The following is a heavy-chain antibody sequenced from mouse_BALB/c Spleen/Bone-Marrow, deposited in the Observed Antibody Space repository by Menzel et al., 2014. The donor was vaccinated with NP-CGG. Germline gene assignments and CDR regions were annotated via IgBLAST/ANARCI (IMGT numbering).Heavy chain of an antibody. Sequence: GGGFGQPGGYRKLSCAASGFTFSSFGMHWVRQAPEKGLDWVAYISSGSSTIYYADTVKGRFTNSRDNPKNTLFLQTTSLRSEDTAMYYCAREGRYGNPGYWGQGTTLTVSS. CDR3: AREGRYGNPGY. CDR1: GFTFSSFG. CDR2: ISSGSSTI. D-gene: IGHD2-10*02. V-gene: IGHV5-17*02. J-gene: IGHJ2*01.